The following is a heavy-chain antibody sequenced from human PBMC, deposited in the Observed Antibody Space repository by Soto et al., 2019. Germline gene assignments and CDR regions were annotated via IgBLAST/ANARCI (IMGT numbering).Heavy chain of an antibody. CDR3: AVAVAGPTAIGY. CDR1: GFTFSSYC. V-gene: IGHV3-74*01. D-gene: IGHD6-19*01. J-gene: IGHJ4*02. Sequence: GGSRRLSCASSGFTFSSYCVDWVRQAPGKGLVWVSRINSDGSSTSYADSVKGRFTISRDNAKNTLYLQMNSLRAEDTAVYYCAVAVAGPTAIGYWGQGTLVTVSS. CDR2: INSDGSST.